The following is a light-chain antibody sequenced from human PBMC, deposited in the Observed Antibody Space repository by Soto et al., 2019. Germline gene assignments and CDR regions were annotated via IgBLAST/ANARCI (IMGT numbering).Light chain of an antibody. CDR1: QRVSRSH. CDR2: GAA. V-gene: IGKV3-20*01. CDR3: QQYTGPPTT. J-gene: IGKJ5*01. Sequence: ERVLTQSPGTLSLSPGERATLSCRSSQRVSRSHVSWLQQKRGQTPRLLIYGAANRATGTADRVSGSGSGTDFTLTITRLEPEDSAVYFCQQYTGPPTTFGQGTRLEI.